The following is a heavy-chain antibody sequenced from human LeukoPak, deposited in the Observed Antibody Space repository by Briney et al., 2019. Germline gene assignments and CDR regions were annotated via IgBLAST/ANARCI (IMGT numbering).Heavy chain of an antibody. V-gene: IGHV3-13*01. CDR1: GFTFRTYD. CDR2: TGTAGDT. CDR3: ARGTARDGYSYYYYGMDV. D-gene: IGHD5-24*01. Sequence: PPGGSLRLSCAASGFTFRTYDMHWVRQAAGKGLEWVSATGTAGDTYYPGSVKGRFTISRENAKNSLYLQMNSLRAGDTAVYYCARGTARDGYSYYYYGMDVWGQGTTVTVSS. J-gene: IGHJ6*02.